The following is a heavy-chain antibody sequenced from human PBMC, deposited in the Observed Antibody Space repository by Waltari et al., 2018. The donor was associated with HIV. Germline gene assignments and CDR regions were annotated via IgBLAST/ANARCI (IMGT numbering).Heavy chain of an antibody. J-gene: IGHJ4*02. V-gene: IGHV1-69*01. CDR1: GGTFSSYA. D-gene: IGHD6-19*01. CDR3: ANAHKPYSSESFDY. CDR2: IIPFFGTA. Sequence: VQLVQSGAEVKKPGSSVKVSCKASGGTFSSYAVSWVRQAPGQGLEWMGGIIPFFGTANYAQKFQGRVTITADESTSTAYMELSSLRSEDTAVYFCANAHKPYSSESFDYWGQGTLVTVSS.